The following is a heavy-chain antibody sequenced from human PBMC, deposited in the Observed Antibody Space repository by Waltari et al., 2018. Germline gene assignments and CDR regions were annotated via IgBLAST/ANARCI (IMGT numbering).Heavy chain of an antibody. D-gene: IGHD7-27*01. CDR1: GGSFSGYN. V-gene: IGHV4-34*01. J-gene: IGHJ6*03. CDR2: INHSGST. Sequence: QVQLQQWGAGLLKPSETLSLTCAVYGGSFSGYNWSWIRQPPGKGLEWIGEINHSGSTNYNPSLKSRVTISVDTSKNQFSLKLSSVTAADTAVYYCARLGTHYYYYMDVWGKGTTVTVSS. CDR3: ARLGTHYYYYMDV.